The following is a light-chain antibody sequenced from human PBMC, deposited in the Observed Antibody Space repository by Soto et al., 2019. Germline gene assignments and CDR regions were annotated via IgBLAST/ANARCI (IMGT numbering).Light chain of an antibody. CDR2: LGS. Sequence: DIVMTQSPLSLPVTPGEPASISCRSSQSLLHSKGYNYLDWYLQKPGQSPQLLIYLGSNRASGVPDRFSGSGSGTDFTLKISRVEAEDVGVYYCMQALRTPFTFGPGTKVDIK. J-gene: IGKJ3*01. CDR1: QSLLHSKGYNY. CDR3: MQALRTPFT. V-gene: IGKV2-28*01.